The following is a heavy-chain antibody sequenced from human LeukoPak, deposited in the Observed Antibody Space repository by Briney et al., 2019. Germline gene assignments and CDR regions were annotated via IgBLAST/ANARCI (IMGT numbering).Heavy chain of an antibody. J-gene: IGHJ6*02. CDR3: ARDGRARYSYGSPSYGMDV. CDR2: ISYDGSNK. D-gene: IGHD5-18*01. V-gene: IGHV3-30-3*01. CDR1: GFTFSSYA. Sequence: GGSLRLSCAASGFTFSSYAMHWVRQAPGKGLEWVAVISYDGSNKYYADSVKGRFTISRDNSKNTLYLQMNSLRAEDTAVYYCARDGRARYSYGSPSYGMDVWGQGTTVTVSS.